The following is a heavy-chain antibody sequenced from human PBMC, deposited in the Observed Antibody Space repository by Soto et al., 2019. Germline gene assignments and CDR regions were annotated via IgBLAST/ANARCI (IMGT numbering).Heavy chain of an antibody. CDR2: ISYDGSNI. J-gene: IGHJ4*02. CDR1: GFTFSTYG. Sequence: VGSLRLSCAASGFTFSTYGMHWVRQAPGKGLEWVALISYDGSNIYFADSVKGRFTISRDNSKNTLYLQMNSLRAEDTAVYYCAKEEFGYFDYWGQGALVTVSS. CDR3: AKEEFGYFDY. V-gene: IGHV3-30*18. D-gene: IGHD3-16*01.